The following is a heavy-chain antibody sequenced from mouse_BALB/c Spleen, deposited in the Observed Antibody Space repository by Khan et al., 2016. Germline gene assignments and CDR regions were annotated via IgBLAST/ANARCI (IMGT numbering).Heavy chain of an antibody. CDR2: ISYSGST. CDR3: ARTLLRLYCYNN. D-gene: IGHD1-2*01. CDR1: GYSITSDYA. V-gene: IGHV3-2*02. Sequence: EVQLQESGPGLVKPSQSLSLTCTVTGYSITSDYAWNWIRQFPGNKLEWMGYISYSGSTSYNPSLKSRISITRDTSKHQFFLLLNSQTTEDTATCYGARTLLRLYCYNNWGQGSTLTVSS. J-gene: IGHJ2*01.